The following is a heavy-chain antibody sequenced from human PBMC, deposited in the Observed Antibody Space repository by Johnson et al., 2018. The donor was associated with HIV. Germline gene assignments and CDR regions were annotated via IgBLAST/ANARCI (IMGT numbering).Heavy chain of an antibody. J-gene: IGHJ3*02. V-gene: IGHV3-30*18. CDR1: GFTFSRYW. D-gene: IGHD1-26*01. CDR2: ISYDGSNK. Sequence: QVQLVESGGGLVQPGGSLRLSCAASGFTFSRYWMDWVRQAPGKGLEWVAVISYDGSNKYYADSVKGRFTISRDNSKNTLYLQMNSLRAEDTAVYYCAKERYMGSTTLADAFDMWGQGTTVIVSS. CDR3: AKERYMGSTTLADAFDM.